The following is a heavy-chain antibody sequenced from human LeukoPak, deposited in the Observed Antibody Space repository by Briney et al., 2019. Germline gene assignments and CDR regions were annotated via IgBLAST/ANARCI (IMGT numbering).Heavy chain of an antibody. D-gene: IGHD3-10*01. Sequence: SETLSLTCTVSGGSISSYYWSWIRQPPGKGLEWIGYIYYSGSTNYNPSLKSRVTISVDTSKNQFSLKLSSVTAADTAVYYCARGGITMVRGVIEIYYMDVWGKGTTVTVSS. CDR2: IYYSGST. J-gene: IGHJ6*03. CDR1: GGSISSYY. CDR3: ARGGITMVRGVIEIYYMDV. V-gene: IGHV4-59*01.